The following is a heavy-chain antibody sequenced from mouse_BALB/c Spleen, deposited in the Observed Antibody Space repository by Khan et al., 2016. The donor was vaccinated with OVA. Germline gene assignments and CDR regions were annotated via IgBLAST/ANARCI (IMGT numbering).Heavy chain of an antibody. J-gene: IGHJ1*01. CDR2: IHYSGST. Sequence: VQLKESGPDLVKPSQSLSLTCTVTGYSITSGYSWHWIRQFPGNKLEWMGYIHYSGSTNYNPSLKSRISITRDTSKNQFFLQLNSVTTEDTVTYYCARSGTTVVPYWYFDVWGAGTTVTVSS. D-gene: IGHD1-1*01. V-gene: IGHV3-1*02. CDR1: GYSITSGYS. CDR3: ARSGTTVVPYWYFDV.